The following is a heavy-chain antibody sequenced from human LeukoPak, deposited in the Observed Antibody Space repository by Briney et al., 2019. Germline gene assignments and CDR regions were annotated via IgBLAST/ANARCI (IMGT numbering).Heavy chain of an antibody. V-gene: IGHV1-2*02. J-gene: IGHJ5*02. CDR2: INPNSGGT. CDR1: GYTFTGYY. D-gene: IGHD2-2*02. Sequence: ASVKVSCKASGYTFTGYYMHWVRQAPGQGLEWVGWINPNSGGTNYAQKFQGRVTMTRDTSISTAYMELSRLRSDDTAVYYCARVPAAILGWFDPWGQGTLVTISS. CDR3: ARVPAAILGWFDP.